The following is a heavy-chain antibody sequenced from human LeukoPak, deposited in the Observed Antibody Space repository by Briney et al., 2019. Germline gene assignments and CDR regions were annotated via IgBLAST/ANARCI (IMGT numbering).Heavy chain of an antibody. V-gene: IGHV3-21*01. D-gene: IGHD6-19*01. CDR1: GFTFSSYS. CDR2: ISSSSCNI. CDR3: ARDKYSSGWYIGAPPLWFDP. Sequence: SGGSLRLSCAASGFTFSSYSMNWVRQAPGKGLEWVSSISSSSCNIYYADSVKGRSTISRDKAKNSLYLQMNSLRAEDTAVYYCARDKYSSGWYIGAPPLWFDPWGQGTLVTVSS. J-gene: IGHJ5*02.